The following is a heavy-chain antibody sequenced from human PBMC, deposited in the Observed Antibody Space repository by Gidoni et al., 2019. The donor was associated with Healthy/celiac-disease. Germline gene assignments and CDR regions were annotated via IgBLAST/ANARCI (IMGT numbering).Heavy chain of an antibody. CDR3: ARSIAVAGTADY. Sequence: GQGLEWMGWISAYNGNTNYAQKLQGRVTMTTDTSTSTAYMELRSLRSDDTAVYYCARSIAVAGTADYWGQGTLVTVSS. J-gene: IGHJ4*02. V-gene: IGHV1-18*01. CDR2: ISAYNGNT. D-gene: IGHD6-19*01.